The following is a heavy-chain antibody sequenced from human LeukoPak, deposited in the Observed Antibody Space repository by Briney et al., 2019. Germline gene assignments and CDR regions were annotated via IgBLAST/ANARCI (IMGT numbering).Heavy chain of an antibody. CDR1: GGSISSSSYY. V-gene: IGHV4-39*01. Sequence: SETLSLTCTVSGGSISSSSYYWGWIRQPPGKGLEWIGSIYYSGSTYYNPSLKSRVTISVDTSKNQFSLKLSSVTAADTAVYYCARSRSGSYYEYFQHWGQGTLVTVSS. J-gene: IGHJ1*01. CDR2: IYYSGST. CDR3: ARSRSGSYYEYFQH. D-gene: IGHD1-26*01.